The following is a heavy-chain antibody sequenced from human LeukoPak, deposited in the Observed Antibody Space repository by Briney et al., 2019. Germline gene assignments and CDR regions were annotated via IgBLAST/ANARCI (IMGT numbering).Heavy chain of an antibody. CDR3: ARVPSPTAMGFFFDY. Sequence: ASVKVSCKASGYTFTGYYMHWVRQAPGQGLEWMGWINPNSGGTNYAQKFQGRVTMTRDTSISTAYMELSRLRSDDTALYYCARVPSPTAMGFFFDYWGQGTLVTVSS. CDR1: GYTFTGYY. J-gene: IGHJ4*02. V-gene: IGHV1-2*02. D-gene: IGHD5-18*01. CDR2: INPNSGGT.